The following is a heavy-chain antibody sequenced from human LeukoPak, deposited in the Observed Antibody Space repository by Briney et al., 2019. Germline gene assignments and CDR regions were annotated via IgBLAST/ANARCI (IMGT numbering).Heavy chain of an antibody. D-gene: IGHD3-10*01. Sequence: SETLSLTCAGYGGSFSGYYWSWIRQPAGKGLEWIGRIYTSGSTNYNPSLKSRVTISVDTSKNQFSLRLNSVTAADTAVYYCAREVLSMVRGVIPKEAWGWFDPWGQGTLVTVSS. CDR3: AREVLSMVRGVIPKEAWGWFDP. CDR1: GGSFSGYY. J-gene: IGHJ5*02. CDR2: IYTSGST. V-gene: IGHV4-4*07.